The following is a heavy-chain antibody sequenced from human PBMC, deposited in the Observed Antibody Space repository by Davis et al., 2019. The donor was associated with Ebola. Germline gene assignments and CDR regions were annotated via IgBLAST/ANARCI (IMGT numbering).Heavy chain of an antibody. V-gene: IGHV4-61*08. J-gene: IGHJ5*02. Sequence: MPSETLSLTCAVSGASVSSGAYYWSWIRQPPGKGLEWIGEINHSGSTNYNPSLKSRVTISVDTSKNQFSLKLSSVTAADTAVYYCARTLNYDFWSGSIVGTNWFDPWGQGTLVTVSS. D-gene: IGHD3-3*01. CDR3: ARTLNYDFWSGSIVGTNWFDP. CDR2: INHSGST. CDR1: GASVSSGAYY.